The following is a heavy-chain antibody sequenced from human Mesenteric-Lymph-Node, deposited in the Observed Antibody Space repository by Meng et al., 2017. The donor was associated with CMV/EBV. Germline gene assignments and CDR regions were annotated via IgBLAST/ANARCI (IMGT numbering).Heavy chain of an antibody. Sequence: GESLKISCQGSGYSFATYWIGWVRQMPGKGLEWMGIIYPDDSITKYSPSLQGQVTISADKSISTAYLQWSSLKASDTAMYYCARQHNWNFEHDAFDIWGQGTMVTVSS. CDR3: ARQHNWNFEHDAFDI. CDR2: IYPDDSIT. D-gene: IGHD1-7*01. V-gene: IGHV5-51*01. J-gene: IGHJ3*02. CDR1: GYSFATYW.